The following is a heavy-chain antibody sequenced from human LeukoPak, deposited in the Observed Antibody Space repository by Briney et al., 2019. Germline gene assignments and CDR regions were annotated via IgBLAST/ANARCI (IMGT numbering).Heavy chain of an antibody. V-gene: IGHV3-74*01. CDR3: ATLYGGSTDY. D-gene: IGHD5-12*01. CDR1: GFTFSSYW. J-gene: IGHJ4*02. CDR2: IKPDGSSM. Sequence: GGSLRLSCAASGFTFSSYWMNWVRQAPGKGLVWVSRIKPDGSSMSYADSVQGRFTISRDNAKNTLYLQMNSLRAEDTAVYYCATLYGGSTDYWGQGALVTVSS.